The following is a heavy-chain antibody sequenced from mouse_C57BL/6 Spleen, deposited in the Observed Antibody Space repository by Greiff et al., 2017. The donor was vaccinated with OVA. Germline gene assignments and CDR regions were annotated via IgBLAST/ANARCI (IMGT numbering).Heavy chain of an antibody. CDR2: IDPATGGT. Sequence: QVQLQQSGAELVRPGASVTLSCKASGYAFTDYEMHWVKQTPVHGLEWIGAIDPATGGTAYNQKFKGKAILTADKASSTAYMELRSLTSEDSAVYYCTTIYSNYVGFAYWGQGTLVTVSA. J-gene: IGHJ3*01. CDR1: GYAFTDYE. D-gene: IGHD2-5*01. CDR3: TTIYSNYVGFAY. V-gene: IGHV1-15*01.